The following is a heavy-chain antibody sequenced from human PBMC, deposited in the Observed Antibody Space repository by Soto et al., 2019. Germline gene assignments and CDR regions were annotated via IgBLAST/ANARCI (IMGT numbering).Heavy chain of an antibody. J-gene: IGHJ4*02. D-gene: IGHD6-19*01. CDR3: ARSVRKQWLVQGEDY. V-gene: IGHV4-39*01. Sequence: PSETLSLTCTVSGGSISSSSYYWGWIRQPPGKGLEWIGSIYYSGSTYYNPSLKSRVTISVDTSKNQFSLKLSSVTAADTAVYYCARSVRKQWLVQGEDYWGQGTLVTVSS. CDR1: GGSISSSSYY. CDR2: IYYSGST.